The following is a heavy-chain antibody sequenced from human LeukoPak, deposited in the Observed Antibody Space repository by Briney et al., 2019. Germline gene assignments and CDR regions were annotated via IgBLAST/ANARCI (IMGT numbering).Heavy chain of an antibody. D-gene: IGHD6-13*01. Sequence: GASVKVSCKASGYTFTSYYMHWVRQAPGQGLEWMGIINPSGGSTSYAQKFQGRVTMTRDMSISTAYMELSRLRSDDTAVYYCAREAAAAGENYFDYWGQGTLVTVSS. CDR3: AREAAAAGENYFDY. CDR1: GYTFTSYY. J-gene: IGHJ4*02. CDR2: INPSGGST. V-gene: IGHV1-46*01.